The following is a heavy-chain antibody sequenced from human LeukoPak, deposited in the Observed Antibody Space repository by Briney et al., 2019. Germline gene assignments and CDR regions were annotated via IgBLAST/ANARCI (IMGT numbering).Heavy chain of an antibody. CDR1: GYTFTSYA. Sequence: GASVKVSCKASGYTFTSYAMHWVRQAPGQRLEWMGWINAGNGNTKYSQKFQGRVTMTRDTSTSTVYMELSSLRSEDTAVYYCAGYDSSGSRAFDIWGQGTMVTVSS. CDR2: INAGNGNT. V-gene: IGHV1-3*01. D-gene: IGHD3-22*01. J-gene: IGHJ3*02. CDR3: AGYDSSGSRAFDI.